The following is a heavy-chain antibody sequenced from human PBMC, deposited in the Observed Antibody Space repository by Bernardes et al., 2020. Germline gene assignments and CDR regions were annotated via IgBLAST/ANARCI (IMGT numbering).Heavy chain of an antibody. Sequence: SETLSLTCTVSGGSISSSSHYWGWLRQSPGKGLEWIGNIYYSGSTYYNPSLKSRVTISVDKSKNQFSLKLSSVTAADTAVYYCARHECTSNCFSFDYWGQGILVTVSS. CDR3: ARHECTSNCFSFDY. J-gene: IGHJ4*02. CDR1: GGSISSSSHY. D-gene: IGHD2-2*01. V-gene: IGHV4-39*01. CDR2: IYYSGST.